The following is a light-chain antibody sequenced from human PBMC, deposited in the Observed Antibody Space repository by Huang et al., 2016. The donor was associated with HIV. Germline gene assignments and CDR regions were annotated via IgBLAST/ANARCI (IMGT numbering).Light chain of an antibody. J-gene: IGKJ2*01. CDR3: QQSYNIPRT. V-gene: IGKV1-39*01. CDR2: GAS. Sequence: DIQMTQAPSSLSAPVGDRVIITCRASQIINRYLNWYQQMSGRAPKLLISGASTLQGGVSPRFSGSGSGTDFTLTITDVQPEYSATYFCQQSYNIPRTFGQGTLLEI. CDR1: QIINRY.